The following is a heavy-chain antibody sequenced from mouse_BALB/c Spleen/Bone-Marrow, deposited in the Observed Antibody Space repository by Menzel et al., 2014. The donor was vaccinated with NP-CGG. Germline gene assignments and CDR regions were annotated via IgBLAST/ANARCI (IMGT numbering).Heavy chain of an antibody. CDR3: ARRWLPYAMDY. Sequence: VQLQQSGPELVKPGASVKMSCKASGYTFTSXIXHWVXRKPXXGXEWIXXINPYNDGTKYNEKFKGKATLTSDKSSSTAYMELSSLTSEDSAVYYCARRWLPYAMDYWGQGTSVTVSS. CDR1: GYTFTSXI. V-gene: IGHV1-14*01. D-gene: IGHD2-3*01. CDR2: INPYNDGT. J-gene: IGHJ4*01.